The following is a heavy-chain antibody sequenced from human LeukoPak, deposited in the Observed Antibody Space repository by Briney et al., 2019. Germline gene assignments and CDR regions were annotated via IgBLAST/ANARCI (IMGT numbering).Heavy chain of an antibody. CDR3: ARDDYVSSGYYDD. V-gene: IGHV1-2*02. Sequence: ASVKVSCKASGYTFSGFYIHWVRQAPGQGLEWMGWINPNSGGTNYAQKFQGRVTMTRDTSISTAYMELSRLRSDDTAVYYCARDDYVSSGYYDDWGQGTLVTVSS. D-gene: IGHD3-22*01. CDR1: GYTFSGFY. CDR2: INPNSGGT. J-gene: IGHJ4*02.